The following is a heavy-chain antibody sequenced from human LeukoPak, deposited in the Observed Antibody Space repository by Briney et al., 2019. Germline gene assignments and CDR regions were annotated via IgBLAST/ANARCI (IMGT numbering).Heavy chain of an antibody. CDR1: GYTFTSYD. Sequence: ASVKVSCKASGYTFTSYDINWVRQATGQGLEWMGWMNPNSGNTGYAQKFQGRVTITRNTSISTAYMQLSSLRSEDTAVYYSARDFRGRGTTPFYYFDYWGQGTLVTVSS. CDR2: MNPNSGNT. D-gene: IGHD4-17*01. J-gene: IGHJ4*02. V-gene: IGHV1-8*03. CDR3: ARDFRGRGTTPFYYFDY.